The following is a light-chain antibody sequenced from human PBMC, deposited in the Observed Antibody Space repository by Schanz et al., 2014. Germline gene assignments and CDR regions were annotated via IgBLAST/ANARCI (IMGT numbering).Light chain of an antibody. V-gene: IGKV3-20*01. CDR2: GAS. CDR1: QSVSSSF. CDR3: QQYGTSPFT. J-gene: IGKJ3*01. Sequence: DIVLTQSPGTLSLSPGERATLSCRASQSVSSSFVAWYQQKPGQAPRVLIYGASTRATGIPDRFSGSGSGTDFTLTITRLEPEDFAVYYCQQYGTSPFTFGPGTKVDIK.